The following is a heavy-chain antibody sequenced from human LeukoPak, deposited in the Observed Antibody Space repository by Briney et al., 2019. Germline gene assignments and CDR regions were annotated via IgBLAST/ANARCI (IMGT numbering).Heavy chain of an antibody. J-gene: IGHJ4*02. CDR3: AREPIVGVHFDY. Sequence: GGSLRLSCAASGFTFSSYGMSWVRQAPGKGLEWVAATVGSRPDTYHADSVKGRFTVSRDNSRNTLYLQMNSLRAEDTAVYYCAREPIVGVHFDYWGQGTLLTVSS. V-gene: IGHV3-23*01. CDR2: TVGSRPDT. D-gene: IGHD1-26*01. CDR1: GFTFSSYG.